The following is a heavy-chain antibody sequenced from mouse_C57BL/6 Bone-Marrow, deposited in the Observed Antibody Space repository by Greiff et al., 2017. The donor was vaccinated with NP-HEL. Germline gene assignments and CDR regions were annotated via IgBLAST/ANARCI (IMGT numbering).Heavy chain of an antibody. V-gene: IGHV14-4*01. CDR1: GFNIKDDY. CDR2: IHPEDGDT. Sequence: VQLQQSGAELVRPGASVKLSCTASGFNIKDDYMHWVKQRPEQGLEWIGWIHPEDGDTEYASKFKGKATLTADTSSNTAYLQLSSVTSEDTARYYCTNVSSPAWFAYWGQGTLVTVSA. CDR3: TNVSSPAWFAY. J-gene: IGHJ3*01. D-gene: IGHD1-1*01.